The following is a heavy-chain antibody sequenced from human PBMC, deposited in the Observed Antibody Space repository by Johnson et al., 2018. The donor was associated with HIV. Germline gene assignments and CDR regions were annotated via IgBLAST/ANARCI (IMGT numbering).Heavy chain of an antibody. CDR1: GFTFSDYY. V-gene: IGHV3-11*04. D-gene: IGHD6-19*01. CDR2: ISSGGSTI. Sequence: QVQLVESGGGLVKPGGSLRLSCAASGFTFSDYYMSWIRQAPGKGLEWVSYISSGGSTIYYADSVKARFTISRDNAKTSLYLQMNSLRAEDTAVYYRTRVSYSTIAVAGHPFDIWGQGTMVTVSS. J-gene: IGHJ3*02. CDR3: TRVSYSTIAVAGHPFDI.